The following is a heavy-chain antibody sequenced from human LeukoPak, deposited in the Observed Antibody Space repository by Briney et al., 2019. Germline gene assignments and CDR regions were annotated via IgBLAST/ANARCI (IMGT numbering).Heavy chain of an antibody. V-gene: IGHV3-23*01. J-gene: IGHJ4*02. CDR1: KFIFSNYA. D-gene: IGHD4-23*01. CDR3: ADYGGNFPN. Sequence: PGGSLRLSCAASKFIFSNYAMSWVRQAPGKGLDWVSTISGSGTSTYYADSVKGRFTISRDNSKNTLYLQMNSLRAEDTAVYYCADYGGNFPNWGQGTLVTVSS. CDR2: ISGSGTST.